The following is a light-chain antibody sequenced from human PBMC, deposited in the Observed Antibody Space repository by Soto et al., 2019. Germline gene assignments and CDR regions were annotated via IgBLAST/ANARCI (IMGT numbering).Light chain of an antibody. J-gene: IGLJ1*01. CDR2: GHN. Sequence: QSLLTQPPCVSGTPGQRFTISCAGSISNIGSNVVDWYQHLPGRAPKLLIYGHNQRPSGVPDRFSGSKSGTSASLAISGLQSEDEAEYYCAAWDDNLSGFYVFGTGTKVTVL. V-gene: IGLV1-44*01. CDR3: AAWDDNLSGFYV. CDR1: ISNIGSNV.